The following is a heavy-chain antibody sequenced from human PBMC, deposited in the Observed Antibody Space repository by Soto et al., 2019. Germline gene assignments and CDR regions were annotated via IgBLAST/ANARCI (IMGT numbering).Heavy chain of an antibody. CDR2: IYYSGST. V-gene: IGHV4-31*03. CDR1: GGSINSAGYY. D-gene: IGHD3-3*01. J-gene: IGHJ4*02. CDR3: ARVQTIFGIITVFDY. Sequence: QVQLQESGPGLVKPAQTLSLTCTVSGGSINSAGYYWSWLRQQRGQGLEWIGNIYYSGSTNYNPSLKSRVTISIDTSKNHFSLNLSSVTAADTAVYYCARVQTIFGIITVFDYWGQGTLVTVSS.